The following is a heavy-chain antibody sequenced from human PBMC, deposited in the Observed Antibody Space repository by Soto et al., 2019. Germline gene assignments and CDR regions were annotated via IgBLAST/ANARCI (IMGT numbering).Heavy chain of an antibody. CDR1: GFTVSSNY. J-gene: IGHJ3*02. Sequence: HPGGSLRLSCAASGFTVSSNYMSWVRQAPGKGLEWVSVIYSGGSTYYADSVKGRFTISRHNSKNTLYPQMNSLRAEDTAVYYCAREHPYCSSTSCYERAGAFDIWGQGTMVTVSS. CDR2: IYSGGST. CDR3: AREHPYCSSTSCYERAGAFDI. V-gene: IGHV3-53*04. D-gene: IGHD2-2*01.